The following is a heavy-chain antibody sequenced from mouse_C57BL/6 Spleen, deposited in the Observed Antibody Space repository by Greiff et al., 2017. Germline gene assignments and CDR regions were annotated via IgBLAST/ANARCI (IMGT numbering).Heavy chain of an antibody. CDR3: AREDTTDWFAY. CDR1: GYTFTSYW. Sequence: VQLQQPGAELVKPGASVKLSCKASGYTFTSYWMHWVKQRPGQGLEWIGKIHPNSGSTNYNEKFKSKATLTVDTSSSTAYMQLSSLTSEDSAVYYCAREDTTDWFAYWGQGTLVTVSA. J-gene: IGHJ3*01. CDR2: IHPNSGST. D-gene: IGHD1-1*01. V-gene: IGHV1-64*01.